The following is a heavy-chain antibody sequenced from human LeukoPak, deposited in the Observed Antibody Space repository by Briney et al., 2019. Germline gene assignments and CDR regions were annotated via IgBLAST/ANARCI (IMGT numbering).Heavy chain of an antibody. CDR3: AKDGRDYGDYVDY. V-gene: IGHV3-30*18. Sequence: PGRSLRLSCAASGFTFSSYGMHWVRQAPGKGLEWVAVISYDGSNKYYADSVKGRFTISRDNSKNTLYLQMNSLRAEDTAVYYCAKDGRDYGDYVDYWGQGTLVTASS. J-gene: IGHJ4*02. CDR2: ISYDGSNK. CDR1: GFTFSSYG. D-gene: IGHD4-17*01.